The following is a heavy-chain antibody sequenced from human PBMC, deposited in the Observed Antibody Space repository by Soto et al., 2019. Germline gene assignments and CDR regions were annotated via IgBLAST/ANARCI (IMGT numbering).Heavy chain of an antibody. Sequence: LRLSCGASSFRFSNYAMSWVRQAPGKGLEWIASINGGGSTEHYADSVKGRFTISRDDSKSTLFLQMNSLRDADTATYFCTRGGSGWFPFDYWGQGTLVTVSS. D-gene: IGHD6-19*01. J-gene: IGHJ4*02. V-gene: IGHV3-23*01. CDR2: INGGGSTE. CDR3: TRGGSGWFPFDY. CDR1: SFRFSNYA.